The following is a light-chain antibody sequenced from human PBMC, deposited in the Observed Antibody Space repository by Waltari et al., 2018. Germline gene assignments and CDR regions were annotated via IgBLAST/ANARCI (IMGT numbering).Light chain of an antibody. V-gene: IGKV1-27*01. CDR3: QKYDSPPRT. Sequence: DIQMTQSPSSLSASVGARVTISCRASQDINNHLAWYQQEPGKVPKLLIYGASTLQPGVPSRFSGSGSGTDFNLTVSSLQPEDVGIYYCQKYDSPPRTFGQGTKVDIK. J-gene: IGKJ1*01. CDR2: GAS. CDR1: QDINNH.